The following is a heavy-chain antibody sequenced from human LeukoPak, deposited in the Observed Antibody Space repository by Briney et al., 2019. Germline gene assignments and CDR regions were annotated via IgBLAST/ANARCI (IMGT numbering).Heavy chain of an antibody. J-gene: IGHJ4*02. CDR2: ISGDGGST. CDR1: GFTFDDYA. Sequence: GGSLRLSCAASGFTFDDYAMHWVRQAPGKGLEWVSLISGDGGSTYYADSVKGRFTISRDNSKNSLYLQMNSLRTEDTALYYCAKDTSYYYDSSGYFETPGYWGQGTLVTVSS. V-gene: IGHV3-43*02. D-gene: IGHD3-22*01. CDR3: AKDTSYYYDSSGYFETPGY.